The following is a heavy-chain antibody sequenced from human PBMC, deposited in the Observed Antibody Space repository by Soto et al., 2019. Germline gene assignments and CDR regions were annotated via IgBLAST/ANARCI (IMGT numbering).Heavy chain of an antibody. D-gene: IGHD3-16*02. Sequence: GGALRLSCATSGFIFEDYGVNWVRQAPGKGLEWVSYISDSGDRTYYADSVKGRFTISRDRSKNTVSLQMDSLRAEDTAVYYCAKDRGIIVKAGDAFDVWGQGTKVTV. CDR2: ISDSGDRT. CDR3: AKDRGIIVKAGDAFDV. CDR1: GFIFEDYG. V-gene: IGHV3-23*01. J-gene: IGHJ3*01.